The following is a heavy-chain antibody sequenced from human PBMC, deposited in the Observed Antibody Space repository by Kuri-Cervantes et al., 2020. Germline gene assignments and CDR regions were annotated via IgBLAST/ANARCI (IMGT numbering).Heavy chain of an antibody. CDR1: GYTFTSYA. Sequence: ASVKVSCKASGYTFTSYAMHWVRQAPGQRLEWMGWINAGNGNTKYSQKFQGRVTITRDTSASTAYMELSSLRSEDTAVYYCARSWDIVVVPTKHTYCYYGMDVWGQGTTVTVSS. J-gene: IGHJ6*02. CDR3: ARSWDIVVVPTKHTYCYYGMDV. CDR2: INAGNGNT. V-gene: IGHV1-3*01. D-gene: IGHD2-2*01.